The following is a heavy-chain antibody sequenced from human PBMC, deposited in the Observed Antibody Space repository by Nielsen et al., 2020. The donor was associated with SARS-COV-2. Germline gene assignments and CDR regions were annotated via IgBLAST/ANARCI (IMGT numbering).Heavy chain of an antibody. CDR2: ISAYNGNT. CDR1: GYTFTSYG. D-gene: IGHD2-2*01. J-gene: IGHJ2*01. V-gene: IGHV1-18*01. Sequence: ASVKVSCKASGYTFTSYGISWVRQAPGQGLEWMGWISAYNGNTNYAQKLQGRVTMTRDTSTSTVYMELSSLRSEDTAVYYCARDVRFVVVPAANPDWYFDLWGRGTLVTVSS. CDR3: ARDVRFVVVPAANPDWYFDL.